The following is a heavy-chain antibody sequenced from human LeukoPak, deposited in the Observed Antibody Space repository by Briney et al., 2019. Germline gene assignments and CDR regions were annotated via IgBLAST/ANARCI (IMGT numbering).Heavy chain of an antibody. D-gene: IGHD3-10*02. J-gene: IGHJ6*04. V-gene: IGHV3-21*01. CDR2: ITSNTRYI. Sequence: PGGSLRLSCAASGFTFSSYTMNWVRQAPGKGLEWVSSITSNTRYIFYADSVKGRFTISRDNAKKSLYLQMNSLRAEDTAVYYCAELGITMIGGVWGKGTTVTISS. CDR1: GFTFSSYT. CDR3: AELGITMIGGV.